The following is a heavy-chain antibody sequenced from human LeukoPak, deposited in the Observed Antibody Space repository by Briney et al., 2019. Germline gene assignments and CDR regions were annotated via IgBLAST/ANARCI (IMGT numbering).Heavy chain of an antibody. CDR2: ITSSSRYI. J-gene: IGHJ4*02. CDR1: GFTVSSNY. Sequence: PGGSLRLSCAASGFTVSSNYMSWVRQAPGKGLEWVSSITSSSRYIYYADSVRGRFTISRDNAKNSLYLQMNSLRAEDTAIYYCATSPGELEFDYWGQGTLVTVSS. D-gene: IGHD1-1*01. V-gene: IGHV3-21*01. CDR3: ATSPGELEFDY.